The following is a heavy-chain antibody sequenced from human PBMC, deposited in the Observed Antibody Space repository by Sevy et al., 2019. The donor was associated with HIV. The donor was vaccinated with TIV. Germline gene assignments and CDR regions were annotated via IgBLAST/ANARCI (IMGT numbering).Heavy chain of an antibody. CDR1: GLTFSTYG. V-gene: IGHV3-30*18. CDR3: SKDQGGYNYAPGY. CDR2: ISYDGNIQ. D-gene: IGHD5-18*01. J-gene: IGHJ4*02. Sequence: GGSLRLSCAASGLTFSTYGMHWVRQAPGKGLEWVAVISYDGNIQYYADSVKGRFTVSRDNSKNTLYLQMNSLRAEDSAVDYCSKDQGGYNYAPGYWGQGTLVTVSS.